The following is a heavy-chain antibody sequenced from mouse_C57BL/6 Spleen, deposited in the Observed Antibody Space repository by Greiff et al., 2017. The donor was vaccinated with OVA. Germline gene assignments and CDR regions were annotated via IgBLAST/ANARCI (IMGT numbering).Heavy chain of an antibody. J-gene: IGHJ1*03. Sequence: EVKLMESEGGLVQPGSSMKLSCTASGFTFSDYYMSWVRQVPEKGLEWVANINYDGSSTYYLDSLKSRFIISRDNAKNILYLQMSSLKSEDTATYYCARDYGNYVWYFDVWGTGTTVTVSS. CDR2: INYDGSST. CDR1: GFTFSDYY. CDR3: ARDYGNYVWYFDV. D-gene: IGHD2-1*01. V-gene: IGHV5-16*01.